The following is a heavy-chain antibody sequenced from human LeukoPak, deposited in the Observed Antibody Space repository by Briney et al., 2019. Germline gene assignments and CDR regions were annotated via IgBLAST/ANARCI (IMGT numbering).Heavy chain of an antibody. Sequence: ASVKVSCKASGYPFTSYGISWVRQAPGQGLEWMGWINAYNGNTNYAQKLQGRVTMTTDTSTSTAYMELRSLRSDDTAVYYCARAIVLRYFDWLFSAPNYYYGMDVWGQGTTVTVSS. CDR3: ARAIVLRYFDWLFSAPNYYYGMDV. CDR2: INAYNGNT. D-gene: IGHD3-9*01. V-gene: IGHV1-18*01. CDR1: GYPFTSYG. J-gene: IGHJ6*02.